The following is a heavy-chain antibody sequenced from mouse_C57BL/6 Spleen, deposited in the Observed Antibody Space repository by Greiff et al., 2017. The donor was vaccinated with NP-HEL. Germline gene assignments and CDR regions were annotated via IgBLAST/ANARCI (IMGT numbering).Heavy chain of an antibody. V-gene: IGHV1-81*01. D-gene: IGHD1-1*01. Sequence: VQVVESGAELARPGASVKLSCKASGYTFTSYGISWVKQRTGQGLEWIGEIYPRSGNTYYNEKFKGKATLTADKSSSTAYMELRSLTSEDSAVYFCAKGNYYGSRDYFDNWGQGTTLTVSS. CDR2: IYPRSGNT. J-gene: IGHJ2*01. CDR3: AKGNYYGSRDYFDN. CDR1: GYTFTSYG.